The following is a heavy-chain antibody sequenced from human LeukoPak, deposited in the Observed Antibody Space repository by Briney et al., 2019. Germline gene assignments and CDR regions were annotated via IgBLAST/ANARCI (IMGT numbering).Heavy chain of an antibody. J-gene: IGHJ4*02. CDR1: GYTFTDYY. CDR2: INPNSGGT. CDR3: ARAITIFGVVTPGY. V-gene: IGHV1-2*02. Sequence: ASVKVSCKASGYTFTDYYIHWVRQAPGQGLEWMGWINPNSGGTNYAQKFQGRVTMTRDTSISTVYMDLSRLRSDDTAVYYCARAITIFGVVTPGYWGQGTLVTVSS. D-gene: IGHD3-3*01.